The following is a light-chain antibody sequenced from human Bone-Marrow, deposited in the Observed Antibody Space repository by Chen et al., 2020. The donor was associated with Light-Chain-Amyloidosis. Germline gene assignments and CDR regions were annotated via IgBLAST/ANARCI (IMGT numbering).Light chain of an antibody. J-gene: IGLJ2*01. Sequence: SYELTQPPSVSVSPGQTARITCSGDDLPTKYAYWYQQKPGQAPVLVIHRDTERHSGISERFSGSSSGATATLTISGGQAEDEAAYHCQSANSSGTYEVIFGGGTKLTVL. CDR3: QSANSSGTYEVI. CDR1: DLPTKY. V-gene: IGLV3-25*03. CDR2: RDT.